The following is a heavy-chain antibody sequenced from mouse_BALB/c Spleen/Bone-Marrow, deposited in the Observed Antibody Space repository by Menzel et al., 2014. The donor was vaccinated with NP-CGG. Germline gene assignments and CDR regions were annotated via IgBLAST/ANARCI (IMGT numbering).Heavy chain of an antibody. CDR2: IYPGNVNT. D-gene: IGHD2-2*01. CDR1: GYTFTSYY. J-gene: IGHJ4*01. CDR3: AGRGWLRDAMDY. Sequence: VQLQQSGPELVKPGASVMISCKASGYTFTSYYIHWVKQRPGQGLEWIGWIYPGNVNTKYNEKFKGKATLTADKSSSTAYMQLSSLTSEDSAVYFCAGRGWLRDAMDYWGQGTSVTVSS. V-gene: IGHV1S56*01.